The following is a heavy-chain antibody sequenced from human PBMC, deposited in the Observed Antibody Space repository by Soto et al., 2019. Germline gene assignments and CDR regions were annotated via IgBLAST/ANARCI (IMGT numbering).Heavy chain of an antibody. CDR2: IGAGGGRR. CDR3: VKDWSGEKCPCMDV. D-gene: IGHD3-3*01. V-gene: IGHV3-23*01. J-gene: IGHJ6*04. CDR1: GFTFGNNA. Sequence: EVQLLESGGGLVQPGGSLRLSCAASGFTFGNNAMTWVRQAPGKGLERVASIGAGGGRRYYADSVKGRFTISRDNSKSTLYLQANTLRADDTAIYYCVKDWSGEKCPCMDVWGEGTTVIVSS.